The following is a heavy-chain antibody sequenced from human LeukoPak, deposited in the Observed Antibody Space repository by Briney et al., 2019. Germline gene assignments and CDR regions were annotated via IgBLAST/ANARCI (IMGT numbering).Heavy chain of an antibody. CDR1: GGTFSSYA. D-gene: IGHD2-2*01. Sequence: ASVKVSCKASGGTFSSYAISWVRQAPGQGLEWMGRIIPIFGIANYAQKFQGRVTITADKSTSTAYMELSSLRSEDTAVYYRASFDIVVVPAAISAFDIWGQGTMVTVSS. J-gene: IGHJ3*02. CDR3: ASFDIVVVPAAISAFDI. V-gene: IGHV1-69*04. CDR2: IIPIFGIA.